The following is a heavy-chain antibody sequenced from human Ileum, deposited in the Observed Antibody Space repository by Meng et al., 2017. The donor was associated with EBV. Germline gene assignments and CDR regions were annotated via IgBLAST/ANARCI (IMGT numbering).Heavy chain of an antibody. CDR3: ARSSPIVRGLDY. Sequence: QVQLQEPGPGRVRPSGSLSLSCAGSVDSGSGSDWWRWVRQPPGKGLEWIGEVYHDGATNYHPSLKSRVTISLDKSKNEVNLHLNSLTAADTAVYFCARSSPIVRGLDYWGQGTLVTVFS. CDR2: VYHDGAT. V-gene: IGHV4-4*02. J-gene: IGHJ4*02. D-gene: IGHD3-10*01. CDR1: VDSGSGSDW.